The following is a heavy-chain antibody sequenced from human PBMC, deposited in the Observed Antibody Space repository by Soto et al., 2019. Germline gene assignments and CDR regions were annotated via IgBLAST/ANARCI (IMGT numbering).Heavy chain of an antibody. CDR3: ARDRLATNYYFDY. CDR2: ISSSGSTI. CDR1: GFTFSDNY. J-gene: IGHJ4*02. V-gene: IGHV3-11*01. D-gene: IGHD3-16*01. Sequence: PGGSLRLSCAASGFTFSDNYMTWIRQAPGKGLECVSYISSSGSTIYYADSVKGRFTISRDNAKNSLYLQMSSLRADDTAVYYCARDRLATNYYFDYWGQGTLVTVSS.